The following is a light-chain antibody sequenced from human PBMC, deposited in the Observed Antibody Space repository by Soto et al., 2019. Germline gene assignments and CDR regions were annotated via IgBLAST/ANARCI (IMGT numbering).Light chain of an antibody. CDR1: QSVSNNY. CDR2: GAS. J-gene: IGKJ1*01. V-gene: IGKV3-20*01. Sequence: DSVLRKSPGTLSLSPGERATLSCRASQSVSNNYLAWYQQKPGQAPRLLIFGASSRATGIPDRFSGSGSGTDFTLTISSLQPEDFATYFCQHSYITPQTFGQGTKVDI. CDR3: QHSYITPQT.